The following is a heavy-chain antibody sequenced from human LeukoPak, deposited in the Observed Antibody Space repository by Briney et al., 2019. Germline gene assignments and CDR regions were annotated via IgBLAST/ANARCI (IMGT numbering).Heavy chain of an antibody. CDR3: AKSSVWEIPHAIDY. CDR2: IDTDGSIT. Sequence: GGSLRLSCAASGYTFSSYWMHWVRQAPGKGLVWVSRIDTDGSITSYADSVKGRFTISRDNAKNTLYLQMNRLGAEDTAVFYCAKSSVWEIPHAIDYWGQGTLVTVSS. D-gene: IGHD1-26*01. J-gene: IGHJ4*02. V-gene: IGHV3-74*01. CDR1: GYTFSSYW.